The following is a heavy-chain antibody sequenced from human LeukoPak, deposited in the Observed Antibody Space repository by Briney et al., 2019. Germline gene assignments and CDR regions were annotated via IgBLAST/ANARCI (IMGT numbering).Heavy chain of an antibody. Sequence: SETLSLTCTASGGSISNYYWSWIRQPPGKGLEWIGYIYYSGNTNYNPSLKSRVTISVDTSKNQFSLKLSSVTAADTAVYYCARHTDNWFEPWGQGTLVTVSS. CDR3: ARHTDNWFEP. CDR2: IYYSGNT. CDR1: GGSISNYY. V-gene: IGHV4-59*08. J-gene: IGHJ5*02.